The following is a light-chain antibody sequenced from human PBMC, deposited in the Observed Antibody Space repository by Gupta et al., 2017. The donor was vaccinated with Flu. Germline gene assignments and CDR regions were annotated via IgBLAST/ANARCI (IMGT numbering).Light chain of an antibody. CDR2: AAS. V-gene: IGKV1-39*01. Sequence: PSSLSASVGDSVTITCRASQKIGKYLNWYQQKAGTAPKLLIFAASTVQSGIPARFSGDGAGRDFTLSINSLRPEDFATYYCQQRDRTPYTFGQGTKLEI. J-gene: IGKJ2*01. CDR3: QQRDRTPYT. CDR1: QKIGKY.